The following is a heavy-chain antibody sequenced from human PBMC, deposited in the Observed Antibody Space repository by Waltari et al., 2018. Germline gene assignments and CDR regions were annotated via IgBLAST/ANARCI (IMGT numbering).Heavy chain of an antibody. CDR2: ISYDGSNK. Sequence: QVQLVESGGGVVQPGRSLRLSCAASGFTFSSYGMHWARQAPGKGLEWVAVISYDGSNKYYADSVKGRFTISRDNSKNTLYLQMNSLRAEDTAVYYCAKDRATGYCSGGSCYPAGYWGQGTLVTVSS. CDR3: AKDRATGYCSGGSCYPAGY. D-gene: IGHD2-15*01. CDR1: GFTFSSYG. J-gene: IGHJ4*02. V-gene: IGHV3-30*18.